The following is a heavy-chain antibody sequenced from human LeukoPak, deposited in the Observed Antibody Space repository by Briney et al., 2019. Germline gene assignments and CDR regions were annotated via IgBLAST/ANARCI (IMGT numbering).Heavy chain of an antibody. V-gene: IGHV3-7*01. CDR3: ARVRVGSNSPTVSYYFDY. Sequence: PGGSLRLSCAASGFTFSSYWMSRVRQAPGKGLEWVANIKQDGSEKYYVGSVKGRFTISRDNAKNSLYLQMNSLRAESTAVYCCARVRVGSNSPTVSYYFDYWGQGTLVTVSS. D-gene: IGHD4-23*01. J-gene: IGHJ4*02. CDR1: GFTFSSYW. CDR2: IKQDGSEK.